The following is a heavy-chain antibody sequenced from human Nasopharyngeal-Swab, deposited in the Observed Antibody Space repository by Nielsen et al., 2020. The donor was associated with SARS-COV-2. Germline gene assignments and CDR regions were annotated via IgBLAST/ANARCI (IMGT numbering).Heavy chain of an antibody. CDR2: INHSGST. CDR1: GGSFSGYY. CDR3: ARGLGGYDSFDY. J-gene: IGHJ4*02. V-gene: IGHV4-34*01. D-gene: IGHD5-12*01. Sequence: SETLSLTCAVYGGSFSGYYWSWIRQPPGKGLEWIGEINHSGSTNYTPSLKSRVTISVDTSKNQFSLKLSSVTAADTAVYYCARGLGGYDSFDYWGQGTLVTVSS.